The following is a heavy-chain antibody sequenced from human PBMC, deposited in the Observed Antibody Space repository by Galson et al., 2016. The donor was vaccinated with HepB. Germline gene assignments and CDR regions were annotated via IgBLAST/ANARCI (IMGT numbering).Heavy chain of an antibody. CDR1: GGSVSIASYY. CDR2: VYHSGST. J-gene: IGHJ3*02. CDR3: AGYCSGRSCNPEKGSFDI. D-gene: IGHD2-15*01. Sequence: SETLSLTCSVSGGSVSIASYYWTWLRQPPGRGLEWIGCVYHSGSTNYNPSLNSRVTMSVDTSKNQFSMRLNSVTAADTAVYFCAGYCSGRSCNPEKGSFDIWGQGAMVTVSS. V-gene: IGHV4-61*01.